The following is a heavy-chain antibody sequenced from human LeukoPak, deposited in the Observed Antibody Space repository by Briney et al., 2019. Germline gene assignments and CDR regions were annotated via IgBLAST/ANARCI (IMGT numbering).Heavy chain of an antibody. Sequence: GGSLRLSCTASGFTFSSYWMNWVRQAPGKGLEWVANINQDESAKYYVDSVKGRFTISRDNAKNSLYLQKNSLRAEDTAVYYCARDPDMVRGVSFDSWGQGTLVTVSS. CDR2: INQDESAK. D-gene: IGHD3-10*01. J-gene: IGHJ4*02. V-gene: IGHV3-7*03. CDR3: ARDPDMVRGVSFDS. CDR1: GFTFSSYW.